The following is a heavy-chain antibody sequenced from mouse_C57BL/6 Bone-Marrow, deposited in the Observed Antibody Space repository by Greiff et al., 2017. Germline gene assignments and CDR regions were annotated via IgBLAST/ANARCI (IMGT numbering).Heavy chain of an antibody. CDR1: GYSITSGYY. Sequence: EVQLVESGPGLVKPSQSLSLTCSVTGYSITSGYYWNWIRQFPGNKLEWMGYISYDGSNNYNPSLKNRISITRDTSKNQFFLKLNSVTTEDTATYYCARDRVDYWGQGTSVTVSS. J-gene: IGHJ4*01. CDR2: ISYDGSN. V-gene: IGHV3-6*01. CDR3: ARDRVDY. D-gene: IGHD3-3*01.